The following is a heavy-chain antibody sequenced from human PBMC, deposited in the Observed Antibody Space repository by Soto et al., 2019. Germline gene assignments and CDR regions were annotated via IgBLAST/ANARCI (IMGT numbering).Heavy chain of an antibody. CDR2: IYHNGDT. J-gene: IGHJ4*02. CDR3: AREVGGWLDY. Sequence: SQKLSLTSGISGGSISLCNWLSWGRQPPEKVLEWIGQIYHNGDTIYNPSLESRVTISVDKSKNHFSLRLNSVTAADTAVYYCAREVGGWLDYWGQGT. D-gene: IGHD6-19*01. CDR1: GGSISLCNW. V-gene: IGHV4-4*02.